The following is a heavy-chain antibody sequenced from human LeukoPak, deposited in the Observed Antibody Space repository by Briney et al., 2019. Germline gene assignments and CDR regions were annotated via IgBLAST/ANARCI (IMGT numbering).Heavy chain of an antibody. CDR2: ISSSSNI. V-gene: IGHV3-21*01. Sequence: GGSLRLSCAASGLTFSSYSMNWVRQAPGKGLEWLSSISSSSNIYYADSVKGRFTISRDNAKNSLYLQMNSLRVEDTAVYYCARCTTGRTFGSLREIKRSREIDYWGQGTLVTVSS. CDR3: ARCTTGRTFGSLREIKRSREIDY. D-gene: IGHD1-1*01. CDR1: GLTFSSYS. J-gene: IGHJ4*02.